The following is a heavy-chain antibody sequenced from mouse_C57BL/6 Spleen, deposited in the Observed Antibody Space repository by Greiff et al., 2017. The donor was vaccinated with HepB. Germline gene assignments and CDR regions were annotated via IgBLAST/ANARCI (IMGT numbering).Heavy chain of an antibody. D-gene: IGHD2-4*01. J-gene: IGHJ4*01. V-gene: IGHV1-64*01. CDR3: ARVLYDYAMDY. CDR2: IHPNSGST. CDR1: GYTFTSYW. Sequence: VQLQQPGAELVKPGASVKLSCKASGYTFTSYWMHWVKQRPGQGLEWIGMIHPNSGSTNYNEKFKSKATLTVDKSSSTAYMQLSSQTSEDSAVYYCARVLYDYAMDYWGQGTSVTVSS.